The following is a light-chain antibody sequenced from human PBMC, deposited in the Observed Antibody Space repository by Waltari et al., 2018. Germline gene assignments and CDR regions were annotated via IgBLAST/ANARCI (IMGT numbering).Light chain of an antibody. J-gene: IGLJ3*02. CDR3: CSYAGNYIWV. CDR1: SSDIGRYDI. V-gene: IGLV2-23*02. CDR2: DVS. Sequence: QSALTQPASVSGSPGQSVTISCTGASSDIGRYDIVSWYQQQPGNAPKLIICDVSTRPSGVSGRFSCSKSGDTASLTIAGLQFEDEADYYCCSYAGNYIWVFGGGTRLTVL.